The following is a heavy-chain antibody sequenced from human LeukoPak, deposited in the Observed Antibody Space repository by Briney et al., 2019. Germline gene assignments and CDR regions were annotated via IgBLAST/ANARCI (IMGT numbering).Heavy chain of an antibody. CDR3: AKDLGNGSRYYFDF. J-gene: IGHJ4*02. Sequence: PGKSLTLSCEASGFTFSNHGMHWIRQVPGKGLEWVAVVWYDGSNKNYADSVRGRFTISRDNSKNALYLHMNSLRGEDTAIYYCAKDLGNGSRYYFDFWGQGTLVTVSS. CDR1: GFTFSNHG. CDR2: VWYDGSNK. D-gene: IGHD2-8*01. V-gene: IGHV3-33*06.